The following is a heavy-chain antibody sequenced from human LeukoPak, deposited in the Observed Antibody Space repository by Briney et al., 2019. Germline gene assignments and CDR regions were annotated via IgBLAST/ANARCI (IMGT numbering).Heavy chain of an antibody. V-gene: IGHV4-59*01. CDR1: GASISNYY. D-gene: IGHD3-22*01. CDR3: ARAVRTYYYDSSGYYGFHY. CDR2: IYYSGST. Sequence: SETLSLTCTFSGASISNYYFSWIRQPPGKGLEWIGYIYYSGSTNYNPPLKSRVTISVDTSKNQFSLKLSSVTAADTAVYYCARAVRTYYYDSSGYYGFHYWGQGTLVTVSS. J-gene: IGHJ4*02.